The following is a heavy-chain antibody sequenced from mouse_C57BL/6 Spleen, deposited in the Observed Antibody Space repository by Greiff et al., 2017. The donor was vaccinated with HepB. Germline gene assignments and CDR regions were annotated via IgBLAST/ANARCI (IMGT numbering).Heavy chain of an antibody. CDR3: TRTILYYGSSCRYFDV. CDR1: GYTFTDYE. Sequence: QVQLQQSGAELVRPGASVTLSCKASGYTFTDYEMHWVKQTPVHGLEWIGAIDPETGGTAYNQKFKGKAILTADKSSSTAYMELRSLTSEDSAVYYCTRTILYYGSSCRYFDVWGTGTTVTVSS. CDR2: IDPETGGT. D-gene: IGHD1-1*01. V-gene: IGHV1-15*01. J-gene: IGHJ1*03.